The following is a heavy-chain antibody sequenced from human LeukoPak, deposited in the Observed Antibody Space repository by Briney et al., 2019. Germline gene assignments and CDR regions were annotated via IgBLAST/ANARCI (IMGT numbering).Heavy chain of an antibody. CDR1: GYTFTSYG. V-gene: IGHV1-18*01. CDR2: ISAYNGNT. D-gene: IGHD3-22*01. Sequence: ASVKVSCKASGYTFTSYGISWVRQAPGQGLEWMGWISAYNGNTNYAQKLQGRVTMTTDTSTSTAYMELRSLRSDDTAVYYCVRDRYYDSSGYSPPSDWGQGTMVTVSS. CDR3: VRDRYYDSSGYSPPSD. J-gene: IGHJ3*01.